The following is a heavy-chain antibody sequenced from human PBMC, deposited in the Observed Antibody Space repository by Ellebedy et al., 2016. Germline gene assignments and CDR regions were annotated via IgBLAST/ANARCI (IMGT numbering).Heavy chain of an antibody. CDR2: IADSGYAT. V-gene: IGHV3-23*01. Sequence: GGSPRLSXTASGLTFSSYAMSWVRQAPGKGLEWVSAIADSGYATNYADSVKGRFTISRDNAKNSLYLQMNSLRAEDTAVYYCAKDSSGWTVNWFDPWGQGTLVTVSS. J-gene: IGHJ5*02. D-gene: IGHD6-19*01. CDR3: AKDSSGWTVNWFDP. CDR1: GLTFSSYA.